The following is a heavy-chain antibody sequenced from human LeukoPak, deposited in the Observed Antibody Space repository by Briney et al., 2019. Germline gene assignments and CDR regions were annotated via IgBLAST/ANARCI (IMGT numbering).Heavy chain of an antibody. J-gene: IGHJ4*02. CDR3: ARLADCSSSSCRSFDY. CDR2: INPNSGDT. Sequence: ASVKVSCKPSGYTFTGYYMHWVRQAPGLGLEWMGWINPNSGDTNYAQKFQGRVTMTRDTSISTAYMELSRLRSDDTAVYYCARLADCSSSSCRSFDYWGQGTLVTVSS. CDR1: GYTFTGYY. V-gene: IGHV1-2*02. D-gene: IGHD2-2*01.